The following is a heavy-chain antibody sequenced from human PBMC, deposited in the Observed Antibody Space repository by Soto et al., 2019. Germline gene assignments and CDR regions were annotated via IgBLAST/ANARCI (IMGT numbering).Heavy chain of an antibody. CDR2: ISWNSGSI. V-gene: IGHV3-9*01. CDR1: GFTFDDYA. Sequence: EVQLVESGGGLVQPGRSLRLSCAASGFTFDDYAMHWVRQAPGKGLEWVSGISWNSGSIGYADSVKGRFTISRDNAKNSLYLQMNSLRAEDTAVYYCQASNFWSGYYTAYYFDYWGQGTLVTFSS. J-gene: IGHJ4*02. CDR3: QASNFWSGYYTAYYFDY. D-gene: IGHD3-3*01.